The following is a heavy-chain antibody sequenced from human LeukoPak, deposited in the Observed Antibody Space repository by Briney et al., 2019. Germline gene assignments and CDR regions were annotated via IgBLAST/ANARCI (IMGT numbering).Heavy chain of an antibody. D-gene: IGHD2-15*01. CDR3: AKTGYCSGGSCYFGAFDI. Sequence: GGSLRLSCAASGFTFSSYAMSWVRQAPGKGLEWVSAISGSGGSTYYADSVKGRFTISRDNSKNTLYPQMNSLRAEDTAVYYCAKTGYCSGGSCYFGAFDIWGQGTMVTVSS. J-gene: IGHJ3*02. CDR1: GFTFSSYA. V-gene: IGHV3-23*01. CDR2: ISGSGGST.